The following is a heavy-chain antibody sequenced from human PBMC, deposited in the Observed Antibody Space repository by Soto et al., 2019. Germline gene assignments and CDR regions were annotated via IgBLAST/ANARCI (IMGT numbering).Heavy chain of an antibody. Sequence: QVQLVESGGGVVQPGRSLRLSCAASGFTFSSYAMHWVRQAPGKGLEWVAVISYDGSNKYYADSVKGRFTISRDNSKNALYLKMNSLRAEDTAVYYCARSSVFDYWGQGTLVTVSS. CDR3: ARSSVFDY. V-gene: IGHV3-30-3*01. CDR2: ISYDGSNK. CDR1: GFTFSSYA. D-gene: IGHD6-19*01. J-gene: IGHJ4*02.